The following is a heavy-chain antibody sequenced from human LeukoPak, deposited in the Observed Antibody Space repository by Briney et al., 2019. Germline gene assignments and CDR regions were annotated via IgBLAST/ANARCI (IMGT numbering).Heavy chain of an antibody. CDR1: GFTFSKYW. D-gene: IGHD6-19*01. CDR3: ATKQWLAPPPDS. J-gene: IGHJ4*02. CDR2: INTDGTVT. V-gene: IGHV3-74*01. Sequence: GRSMRLSCAASGFTFSKYWMLWVRQAPGKGLESVSRINTDGTVTNYADSVKGRFTVSRDNADNTVFLQMNSVRDEDTAVYYCATKQWLAPPPDSWGQGTPVTVS.